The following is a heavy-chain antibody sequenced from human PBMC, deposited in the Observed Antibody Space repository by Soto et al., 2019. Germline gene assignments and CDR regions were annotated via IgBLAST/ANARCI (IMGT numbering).Heavy chain of an antibody. D-gene: IGHD5-12*01. CDR1: GFTFSSYA. J-gene: IGHJ4*02. Sequence: GGSLRLSCAASGFTFSSYAMHWVRQAPGKGLEWVAVISYDGSNKYYADAVKGRFTISRDNSRNTLYLQLNTLRAEDTALYYCAKGYYSGYDLAYFDYWGQGTLVTSPQ. CDR3: AKGYYSGYDLAYFDY. V-gene: IGHV3-30-3*01. CDR2: ISYDGSNK.